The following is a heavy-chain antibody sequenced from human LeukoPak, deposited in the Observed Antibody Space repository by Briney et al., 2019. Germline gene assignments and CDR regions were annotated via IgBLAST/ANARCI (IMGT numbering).Heavy chain of an antibody. Sequence: SETLSLTCTVSGGSIISGGYYWSWIRQHPGKGLEWIGYIYYSGSTYYNPSLKSRVTISVDTSKNQFSLKLSSVTAADTAVYYCARGYTAMATDWGQGTLVTVSS. D-gene: IGHD5-18*01. J-gene: IGHJ4*02. CDR2: IYYSGST. CDR3: ARGYTAMATD. V-gene: IGHV4-31*03. CDR1: GGSIISGGYY.